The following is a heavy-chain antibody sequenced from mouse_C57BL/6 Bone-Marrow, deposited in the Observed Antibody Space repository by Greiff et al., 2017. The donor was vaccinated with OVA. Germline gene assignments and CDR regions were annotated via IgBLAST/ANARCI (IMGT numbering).Heavy chain of an antibody. CDR1: GYSFTDYN. CDR2: INPNYGTT. V-gene: IGHV1-39*01. Sequence: EVKLVESGPELVKPGASVKISCKASGYSFTDYNMNWVKQSNGKSLEWIGVINPNYGTTSYNQKFKGKATLTVDQSSSTAYMQLNSLTSEDAAVYYCASGYYWYFDVWGTGTTVTVSS. D-gene: IGHD2-2*01. J-gene: IGHJ1*03. CDR3: ASGYYWYFDV.